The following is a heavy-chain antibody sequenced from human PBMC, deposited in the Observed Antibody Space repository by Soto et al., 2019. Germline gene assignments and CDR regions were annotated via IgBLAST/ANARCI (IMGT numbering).Heavy chain of an antibody. V-gene: IGHV4-61*01. CDR2: ILNSGST. CDR1: GGSISSGSYY. D-gene: IGHD2-15*01. CDR3: ARQRITPDQYFFDY. J-gene: IGHJ4*02. Sequence: ASETLSLTCTVSGGSISSGSYYWTWIRQPPGKALEWIGYILNSGSTNYNPSLESRVTMSLDTSKNQFSLKLTSVTAADTAVYYCARQRITPDQYFFDYWGQGSMVTVSS.